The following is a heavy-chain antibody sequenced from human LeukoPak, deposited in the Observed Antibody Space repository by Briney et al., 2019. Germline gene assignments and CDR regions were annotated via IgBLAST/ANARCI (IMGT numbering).Heavy chain of an antibody. CDR2: INAGNGNT. CDR3: ARDPIMTTVTTKVGYYYYYYGMDV. J-gene: IGHJ6*02. Sequence: ASVKVSCKASGYTFTSYAMHWVRQAPGQRLEWMGWINAGNGNTKYSQKFQGRVTITRDTSASTAYMELSSLRSEDTAVYYCARDPIMTTVTTKVGYYYYYYGMDVWGQGTTVTVS. D-gene: IGHD4-17*01. V-gene: IGHV1-3*01. CDR1: GYTFTSYA.